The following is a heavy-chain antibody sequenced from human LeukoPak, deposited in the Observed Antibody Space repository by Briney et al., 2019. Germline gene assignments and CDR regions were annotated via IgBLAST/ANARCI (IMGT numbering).Heavy chain of an antibody. CDR1: GFTFNTYS. V-gene: IGHV3-48*04. D-gene: IGHD1-26*01. CDR3: ARRMYPVWELLNFYFDY. Sequence: PGGSLRLSCAASGFTFNTYSMNWIRQAPGKGLEWISFISAASAAKKYAESVKGRFTISRDNVDNSVHLQMNSLRAEDTAVYYCARRMYPVWELLNFYFDYWGQGTLVTVSS. J-gene: IGHJ4*02. CDR2: ISAASAAK.